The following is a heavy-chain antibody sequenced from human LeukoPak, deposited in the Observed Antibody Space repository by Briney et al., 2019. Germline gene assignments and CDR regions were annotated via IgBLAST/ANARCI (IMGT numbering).Heavy chain of an antibody. Sequence: GGSLRLSCAASGFRFSSYAMSWVRQAPGKGLEWVSVIYSGGSTYYADSVKGRFTISRDNSKNTLYLQMNSLRAEDTAVYYCARAGGYDTPGAFDIWGQGTMVTVSS. CDR1: GFRFSSYA. CDR3: ARAGGYDTPGAFDI. V-gene: IGHV3-53*01. CDR2: IYSGGST. D-gene: IGHD3-22*01. J-gene: IGHJ3*02.